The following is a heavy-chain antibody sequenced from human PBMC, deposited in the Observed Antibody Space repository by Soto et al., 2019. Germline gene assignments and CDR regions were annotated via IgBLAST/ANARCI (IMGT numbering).Heavy chain of an antibody. J-gene: IGHJ4*02. D-gene: IGHD3-9*01. V-gene: IGHV3-23*01. Sequence: PGKGLEWVSAISGSGGSTYYADSVKGRFTISRDNSKNTLYLQMNSLRAEDTAVYYCAKGSKLGTGYFDYWGQGTLVTVSS. CDR3: AKGSKLGTGYFDY. CDR2: ISGSGGST.